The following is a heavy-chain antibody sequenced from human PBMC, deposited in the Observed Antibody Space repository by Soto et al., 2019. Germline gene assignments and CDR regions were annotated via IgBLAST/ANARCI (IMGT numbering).Heavy chain of an antibody. CDR3: ARDRAMNFDY. Sequence: QVQLVESGGGVVQPGRSLRLSCAASGFTFSSYGMHWVRQAPGKGLEWVAVIWYDGRNKNHADSVKGRFTISRDNSKNTLYLQMNSLRAEDTAVYYCARDRAMNFDYWGQGTLVTFSS. CDR1: GFTFSSYG. CDR2: IWYDGRNK. V-gene: IGHV3-33*01. J-gene: IGHJ4*02.